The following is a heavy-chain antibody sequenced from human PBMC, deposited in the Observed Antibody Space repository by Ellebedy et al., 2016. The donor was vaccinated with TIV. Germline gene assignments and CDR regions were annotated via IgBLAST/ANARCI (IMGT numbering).Heavy chain of an antibody. CDR2: FFRGGDT. J-gene: IGHJ6*02. CDR1: GASISTYS. V-gene: IGHV4-59*01. CDR3: ASFDYDVEGYYVLDV. Sequence: SETLSLTXTVSGASISTYSWTWIRQPPGKGLEWMGYFFRGGDTNYNPSLESRVFMSIDTSRNQFSLSLSSVTAADTGLYFCASFDYDVEGYYVLDVWGQGTTVTVSS. D-gene: IGHD3-16*01.